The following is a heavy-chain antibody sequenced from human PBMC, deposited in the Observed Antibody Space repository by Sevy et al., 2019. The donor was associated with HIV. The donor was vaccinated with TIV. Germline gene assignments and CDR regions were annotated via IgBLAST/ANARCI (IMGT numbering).Heavy chain of an antibody. CDR1: GYTLTKLS. CDR3: ATPKYVGYDYESLDI. J-gene: IGHJ3*02. V-gene: IGHV1-24*01. Sequence: ASVKVSCKVSGYTLTKLSMHWVRQAPGKGLEWMGGFDPEDGETIYAQRFQGRVTMTEDTSTDTAYMRLSSLRSEDTAGYYGATPKYVGYDYESLDIWGQGTMVTVSS. D-gene: IGHD5-12*01. CDR2: FDPEDGET.